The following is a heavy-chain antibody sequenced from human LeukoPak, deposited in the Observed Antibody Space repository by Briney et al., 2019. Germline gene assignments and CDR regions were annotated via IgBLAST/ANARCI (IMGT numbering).Heavy chain of an antibody. J-gene: IGHJ4*02. CDR3: ATMSQVVLF. Sequence: GRSLRLFCAPSRSTFSSYGMHWVRQAPGKGLEWVAVISYDGSNKYYADSVKGRFTISRDNSKNTLYLQMNGLRAEDTAVYSSATMSQVVLFWGQGTLVTVSS. V-gene: IGHV3-30*03. CDR2: ISYDGSNK. CDR1: RSTFSSYG. D-gene: IGHD2-21*01.